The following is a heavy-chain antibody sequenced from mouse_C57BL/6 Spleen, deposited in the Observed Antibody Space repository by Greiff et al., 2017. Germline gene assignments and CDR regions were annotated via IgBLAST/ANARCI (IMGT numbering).Heavy chain of an antibody. CDR3: ARARDYYGSSSAWFAY. V-gene: IGHV1-50*01. CDR1: GYTFTSYW. Sequence: QVQLKQPGAELVKPGASVKLSCKASGYTFTSYWMQWVKQRPGQGLEWIGEIDPSDSYTNYNQKFKGKATLTVDTSSSTAYMQLSSLTSEDSAVYYCARARDYYGSSSAWFAYWGQGTLVTVSA. J-gene: IGHJ3*01. CDR2: IDPSDSYT. D-gene: IGHD1-1*01.